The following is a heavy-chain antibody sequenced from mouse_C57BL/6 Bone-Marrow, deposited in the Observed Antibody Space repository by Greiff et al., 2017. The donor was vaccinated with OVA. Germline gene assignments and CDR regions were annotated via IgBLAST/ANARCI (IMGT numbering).Heavy chain of an antibody. CDR2: ISYDGSN. CDR1: GYSITSGYY. D-gene: IGHD2-10*02. V-gene: IGHV3-6*01. Sequence: EVQLQESGPGLVKPSQSLSLTCSVTGYSITSGYYWNWIRQFPGNKLEWMGYISYDGSNNYNPSLKNRISITRDTAKNQFFLKLNSVTTEDTATYYWARPGVFFYAMDYWGQGTSVTVSS. J-gene: IGHJ4*01. CDR3: ARPGVFFYAMDY.